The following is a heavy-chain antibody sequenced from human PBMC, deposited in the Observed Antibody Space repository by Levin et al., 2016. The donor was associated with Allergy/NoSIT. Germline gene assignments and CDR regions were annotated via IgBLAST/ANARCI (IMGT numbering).Heavy chain of an antibody. V-gene: IGHV1-8*01. Sequence: WVRQAPGQGLEWMGWMNPNSGNTGYAQKFQGRVTMTRNTSISTAYMELSSLRSEDTAVYYCARGRLRGSYYYGMDVWGQGTTVTVSS. CDR2: MNPNSGNT. D-gene: IGHD3-16*01. CDR3: ARGRLRGSYYYGMDV. J-gene: IGHJ6*02.